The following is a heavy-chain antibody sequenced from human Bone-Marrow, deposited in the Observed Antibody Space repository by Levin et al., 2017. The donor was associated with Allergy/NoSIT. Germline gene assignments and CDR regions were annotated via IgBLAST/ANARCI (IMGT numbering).Heavy chain of an antibody. CDR1: GFTFSGSA. CDR3: TRRRTDTADTYFDY. J-gene: IGHJ4*02. V-gene: IGHV3-73*01. CDR2: IRSKANNYAT. D-gene: IGHD5-18*01. Sequence: GGSLRLSCAASGFTFSGSAIHWVRQASGKGLEWVGRIRSKANNYATAYAASVKGRFTISRDDSKNTAYLQMNSLKIEDTAVYFCTRRRTDTADTYFDYLGQGTLVTVSS.